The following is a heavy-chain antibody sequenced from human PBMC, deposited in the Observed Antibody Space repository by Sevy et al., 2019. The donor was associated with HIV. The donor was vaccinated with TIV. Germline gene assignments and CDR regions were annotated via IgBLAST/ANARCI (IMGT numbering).Heavy chain of an antibody. CDR3: ARVDGDYYDSSGYFSY. D-gene: IGHD3-22*01. V-gene: IGHV4-34*01. J-gene: IGHJ4*02. CDR2: INHSGST. Sequence: SETLSLTCAVYGGSFSGYYWSWIRQPPGKGLEWIGEINHSGSTNYNPSLKSRVTKSVDTSKNQFSLRLSSVTAADTAVYYCARVDGDYYDSSGYFSYWGQGTLVTVSS. CDR1: GGSFSGYY.